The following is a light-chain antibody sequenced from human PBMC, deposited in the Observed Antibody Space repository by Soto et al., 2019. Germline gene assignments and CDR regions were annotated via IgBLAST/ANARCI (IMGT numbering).Light chain of an antibody. CDR1: QSVSGT. V-gene: IGKV3-15*01. CDR2: GSS. J-gene: IGKJ1*01. CDR3: QQYNNWPSA. Sequence: EIVMTQSPATLSVSPGERATLSCTASQSVSGTLAWYQQKPVQAPRLLTYGSSTRATGIPARLSGRGSGTEITLTISSLQSEDFAVYYCQQYNNWPSAFGQGTKVEIK.